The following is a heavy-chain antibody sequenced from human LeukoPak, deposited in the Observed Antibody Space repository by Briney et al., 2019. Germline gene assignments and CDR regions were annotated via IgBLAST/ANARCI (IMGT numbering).Heavy chain of an antibody. V-gene: IGHV4-31*03. CDR3: ARSRKRHSYDPDNWFDP. CDR1: GGSISSGGYY. Sequence: PSQTLSLTCTVSGGSISSGGYYWSWIRQHPGKGLEWIGYIYYSGSTNYNPSLKSRVTISVDTSKNQFSLKLSSVTAADTAVYYCARSRKRHSYDPDNWFDPWGQGTLVTVSS. J-gene: IGHJ5*02. D-gene: IGHD5-18*01. CDR2: IYYSGST.